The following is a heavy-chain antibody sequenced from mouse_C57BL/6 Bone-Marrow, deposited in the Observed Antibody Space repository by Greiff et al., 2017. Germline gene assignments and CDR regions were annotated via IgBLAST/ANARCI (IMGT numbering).Heavy chain of an antibody. Sequence: LVESGPELVKPGASVKISCKASGYAFSSSWMNWVKQRPGKGLEWIGRIYPGDGDTNYNGKFKGKATLTADKSSSTAYMQLSSLTSEDSAVYFCARYGLLLRGFAYWGQGTLVTVSA. CDR2: IYPGDGDT. D-gene: IGHD1-1*01. J-gene: IGHJ3*01. V-gene: IGHV1-82*01. CDR1: GYAFSSSW. CDR3: ARYGLLLRGFAY.